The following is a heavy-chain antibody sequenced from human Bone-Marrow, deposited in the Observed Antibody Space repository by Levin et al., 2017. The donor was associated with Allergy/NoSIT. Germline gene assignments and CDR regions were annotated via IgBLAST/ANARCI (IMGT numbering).Heavy chain of an antibody. V-gene: IGHV3-7*01. CDR2: INEDGSDK. D-gene: IGHD1-26*01. Sequence: AGGSLRLSCVVSGLTFSNYWMTWARQASGKGLEWVASINEDGSDKYYVDSVKGRFTISRDNAKNSLYLQMNNLRAEDTAVYYCAKQISREGYWGQGTLVTVSS. J-gene: IGHJ4*02. CDR1: GLTFSNYW. CDR3: AKQISREGY.